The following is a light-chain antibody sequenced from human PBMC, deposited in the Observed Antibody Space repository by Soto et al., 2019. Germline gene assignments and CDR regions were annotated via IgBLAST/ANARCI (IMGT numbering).Light chain of an antibody. CDR3: QQYDNVPST. J-gene: IGKJ2*02. Sequence: DIQMTQAPSSLSASVGDRVTITCQASQGIKNYLNWYQQKPGKAPKLLIYAESNLETGVTSRFSGSVSGTDLTLNINSLQPEDIATSYCQQYDNVPSTFGQGTKLESK. V-gene: IGKV1-33*01. CDR2: AES. CDR1: QGIKNY.